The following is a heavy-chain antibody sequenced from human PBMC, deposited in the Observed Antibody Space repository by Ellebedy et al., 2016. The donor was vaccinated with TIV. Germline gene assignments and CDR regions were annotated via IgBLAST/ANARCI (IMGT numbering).Heavy chain of an antibody. D-gene: IGHD4-11*01. CDR2: IGGGGTT. CDR1: GFTLNSYA. J-gene: IGHJ5*02. V-gene: IGHV3-23*01. Sequence: GGSLRLSCAASGFTLNSYAMTWVRQAPGKGLEWVSTIGGGGTTYYADSVKGRFTTSRDNARNTLYLQMNSLRGEDTAVYFCARDRGDYSISGPWGQGTLVTVSS. CDR3: ARDRGDYSISGP.